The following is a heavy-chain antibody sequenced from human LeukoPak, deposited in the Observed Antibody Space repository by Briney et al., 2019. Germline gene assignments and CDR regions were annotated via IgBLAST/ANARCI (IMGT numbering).Heavy chain of an antibody. CDR3: ARGGYYDSSGYLGDAFDI. J-gene: IGHJ3*02. D-gene: IGHD3-22*01. V-gene: IGHV3-11*04. Sequence: PGGSLRLSCAASGFTFSDYYMSWIRQAPGKGLEWVSYISSSGSTIYYADSVKGRFTISRDNAKNSLYLQMNSLRAEDTAVYYCARGGYYDSSGYLGDAFDIWGQGTMVTVSS. CDR1: GFTFSDYY. CDR2: ISSSGSTI.